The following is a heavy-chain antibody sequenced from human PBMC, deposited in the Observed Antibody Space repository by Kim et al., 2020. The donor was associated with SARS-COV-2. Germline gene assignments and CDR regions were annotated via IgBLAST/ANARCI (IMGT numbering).Heavy chain of an antibody. V-gene: IGHV3-64D*06. CDR3: VKDPGANSGYDYYFDY. D-gene: IGHD5-12*01. Sequence: GGSLRLSCSASGFTFSSYAMHWVRQAPGKGLEYVSAISSNGGSTYYADSVKGRFTISRDNSKNTLYLQMSSLRAEDTAVYYCVKDPGANSGYDYYFDYWGQGTLVTVSS. CDR1: GFTFSSYA. J-gene: IGHJ4*02. CDR2: ISSNGGST.